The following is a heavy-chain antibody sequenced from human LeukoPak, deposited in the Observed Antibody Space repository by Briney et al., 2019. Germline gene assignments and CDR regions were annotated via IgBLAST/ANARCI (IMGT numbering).Heavy chain of an antibody. CDR3: AVRAESDSSGYDY. CDR1: GGSFSGYY. Sequence: SETLSLTCAVYGGSFSGYYWSWIRQPPGKGLEWTGEINHSGSTNYNPSLKSRVTISVDTSKNQFSLKLSSVTAADTAVYYCAVRAESDSSGYDYWGQGTLVTVSS. D-gene: IGHD3-22*01. V-gene: IGHV4-34*01. CDR2: INHSGST. J-gene: IGHJ4*02.